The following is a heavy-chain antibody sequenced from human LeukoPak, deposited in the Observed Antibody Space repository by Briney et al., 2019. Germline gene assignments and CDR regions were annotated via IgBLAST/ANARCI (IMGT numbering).Heavy chain of an antibody. CDR2: ISGDGGST. CDR1: GFTLDDYA. D-gene: IGHD3-22*01. Sequence: PGGSLRLSCAASGFTLDDYAMHWVRQAPGKGLEWVSLISGDGGSTYYADSVKGRFTISRDNSKNSLYLQMNSLRTEDTALYYCAKDYYDSSGAGFFDYWGQGTLVTVSS. V-gene: IGHV3-43*02. J-gene: IGHJ4*02. CDR3: AKDYYDSSGAGFFDY.